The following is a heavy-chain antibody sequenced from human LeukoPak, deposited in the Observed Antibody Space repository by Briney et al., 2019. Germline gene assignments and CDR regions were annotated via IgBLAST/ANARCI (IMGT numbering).Heavy chain of an antibody. Sequence: SVKVSCKASGYTFTSYGISWVRQAPGQGLEWLGWISTYNGNTNYSQKLQGRVTMTTDTSTSTAYRERRSLRSDDTAVYYCARAHTHGAYCGGDCYSPDFDYWGQRTLVTVSS. V-gene: IGHV1-18*01. CDR3: ARAHTHGAYCGGDCYSPDFDY. CDR1: GYTFTSYG. CDR2: ISTYNGNT. J-gene: IGHJ4*02. D-gene: IGHD2-21*02.